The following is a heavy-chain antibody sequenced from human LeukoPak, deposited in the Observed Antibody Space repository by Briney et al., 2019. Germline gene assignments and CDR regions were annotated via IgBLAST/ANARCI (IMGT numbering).Heavy chain of an antibody. V-gene: IGHV3-15*01. Sequence: GGSLRLFCAASGFTSSNAWMTWVRHAPGQGLEWVARIKSKTDGETTDYAAPVKGRFTISRDDSKNTLYLQMNSLKTEDTAVYYCTTDYYDYVWGSYRPDYWGQGTLVTVSS. CDR3: TTDYYDYVWGSYRPDY. CDR2: IKSKTDGETT. CDR1: GFTSSNAW. J-gene: IGHJ4*02. D-gene: IGHD3-16*02.